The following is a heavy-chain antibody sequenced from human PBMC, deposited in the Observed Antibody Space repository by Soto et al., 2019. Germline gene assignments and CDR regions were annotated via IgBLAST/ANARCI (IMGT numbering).Heavy chain of an antibody. V-gene: IGHV4-30-4*01. CDR2: IYYSGST. CDR1: GGSISSGDYY. J-gene: IGHJ4*02. Sequence: SETLSLTCTVSGGSISSGDYYWSWIRQPPWKGLEWIGYIYYSGSTYYNPSLKSRVTISVDTSKNQFSLKLSSVTAADTAVYYCASLGYYDSSGYFYYFDYWGQGTLVTVSS. D-gene: IGHD3-22*01. CDR3: ASLGYYDSSGYFYYFDY.